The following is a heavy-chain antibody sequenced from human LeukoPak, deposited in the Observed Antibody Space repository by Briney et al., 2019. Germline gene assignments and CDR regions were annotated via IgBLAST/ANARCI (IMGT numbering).Heavy chain of an antibody. V-gene: IGHV4-39*07. D-gene: IGHD3-22*01. CDR1: GGSISSSSYY. J-gene: IGHJ3*02. CDR3: ARVFYYDSSGEVAFDI. CDR2: IYYSGST. Sequence: PSETLSLTCTVSGGSISSSSYYWGWLRQPPGKGLEWVGSIYYSGSTYYNPSLKSRVTISVDTSKNQFSLKLSSVTSADTAVYYCARVFYYDSSGEVAFDIWGQGTPVTVSS.